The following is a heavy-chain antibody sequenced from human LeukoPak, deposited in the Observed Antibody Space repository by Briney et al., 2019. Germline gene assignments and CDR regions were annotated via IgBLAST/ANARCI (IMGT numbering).Heavy chain of an antibody. Sequence: GGSLRLSCAAPGFTFSSYGMHWVRQAPGKGLEWVAFIRYDGSNKYYADSVKGRFTISRDNSKNTLYLQMNSLRAEDTAVYYCARGVATYDFWNGYVWGQGTLVTVSS. D-gene: IGHD3-3*01. J-gene: IGHJ4*02. V-gene: IGHV3-30*02. CDR2: IRYDGSNK. CDR3: ARGVATYDFWNGYV. CDR1: GFTFSSYG.